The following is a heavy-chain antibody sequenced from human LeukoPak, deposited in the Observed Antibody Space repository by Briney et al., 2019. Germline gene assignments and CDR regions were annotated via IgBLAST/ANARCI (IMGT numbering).Heavy chain of an antibody. CDR3: ARPYCSGGSCYRGWFDP. CDR1: GYTFTGYY. Sequence: ASVKVSCKASGYTFTGYYMHWVRQAPGQGLEWMGWINPNSGGTNYAQKFQGRVTMTRDTSISTAYMELSRLRSDDTAVYYRARPYCSGGSCYRGWFDPWGQGTLVTVSS. V-gene: IGHV1-2*02. D-gene: IGHD2-15*01. CDR2: INPNSGGT. J-gene: IGHJ5*02.